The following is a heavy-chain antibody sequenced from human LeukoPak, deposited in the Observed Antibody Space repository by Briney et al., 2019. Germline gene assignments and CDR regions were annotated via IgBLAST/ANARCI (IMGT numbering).Heavy chain of an antibody. V-gene: IGHV3-30*02. CDR3: AKCPYGYIDY. D-gene: IGHD3-10*01. CDR2: IRYDASKT. CDR1: GFTFSNNG. J-gene: IGHJ4*02. Sequence: GGSQRLSCAASGFTFSNNGMHWVRQAPGKGLEWVAYIRYDASKTDYADSVKGRFTISRDNSKNTLYLQMNSLRAEDTAVYYCAKCPYGYIDYWGQGTMVTVSS.